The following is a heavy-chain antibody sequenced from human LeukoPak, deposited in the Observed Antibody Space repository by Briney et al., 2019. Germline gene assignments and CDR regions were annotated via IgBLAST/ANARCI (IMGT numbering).Heavy chain of an antibody. CDR1: GGSISSGDYY. Sequence: PSETLSLTCTVSGGSISSGDYYWSWIRQPPGKGLEWIGYIYYSGSTNYNPSLKSRVTISVDTSKNQFSLKLSSVTAADTAVYYCARRVGYCSGGSCYEGGFDYWGQGTLVTVSS. CDR3: ARRVGYCSGGSCYEGGFDY. D-gene: IGHD2-15*01. V-gene: IGHV4-61*08. CDR2: IYYSGST. J-gene: IGHJ4*02.